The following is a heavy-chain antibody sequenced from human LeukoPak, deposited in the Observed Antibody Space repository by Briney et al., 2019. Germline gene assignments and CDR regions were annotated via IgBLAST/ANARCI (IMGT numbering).Heavy chain of an antibody. CDR2: VSSNGDNT. D-gene: IGHD2-15*01. CDR3: TRDSALLGVAFDL. V-gene: IGHV3-64D*06. Sequence: GGSLRLSCSASGFPFNTYAIHWVRQAPGKGLEYVAGVSSNGDNTDFADSAKGRFTISRDNSKSTLFLQMNSLRAEDTAVYFCTRDSALLGVAFDLWGQGTVVTVSS. J-gene: IGHJ3*01. CDR1: GFPFNTYA.